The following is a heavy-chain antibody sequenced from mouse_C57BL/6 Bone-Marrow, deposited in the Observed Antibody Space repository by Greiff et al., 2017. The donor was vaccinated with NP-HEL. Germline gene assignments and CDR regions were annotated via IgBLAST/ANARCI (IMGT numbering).Heavy chain of an antibody. CDR1: GYTFTSYW. J-gene: IGHJ3*01. Sequence: VQLQQSGAELVKPGASVKMSCKASGYTFTSYWITWVKQRPGQGLAWIGDIYPGSGSTNYNEKFKSKATLTVDTSSSTAYMQLSSLTSEDSAVYYCAGNYGAYWGQGTLVTVSA. CDR2: IYPGSGST. V-gene: IGHV1-55*01. CDR3: AGNYGAY. D-gene: IGHD2-1*01.